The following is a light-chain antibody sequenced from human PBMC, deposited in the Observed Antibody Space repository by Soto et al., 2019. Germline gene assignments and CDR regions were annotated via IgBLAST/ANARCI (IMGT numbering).Light chain of an antibody. Sequence: QSALTQPPSASGSPGQSVTVSCTGTSSDVGGYNYVSWYQQHPGKAPKLMIYEVSKRPAGVPDRFSGSKSGNTASLTVSGLQADDEADYYCAAWDDSLGAVVFGGGTKVTVL. CDR2: EVS. CDR1: SSDVGGYNY. J-gene: IGLJ2*01. CDR3: AAWDDSLGAVV. V-gene: IGLV2-8*01.